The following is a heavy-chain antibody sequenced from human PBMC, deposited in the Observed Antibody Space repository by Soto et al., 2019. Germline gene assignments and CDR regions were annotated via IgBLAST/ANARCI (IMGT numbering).Heavy chain of an antibody. CDR3: ARLKAADYFDF. CDR2: IYSGGET. V-gene: IGHV3-66*04. Sequence: GGSLRLSCEASGSTVSTSDMSWVRQAPGKGLEWVSLIYSGGETSYAVSVKGRFTISRDNSENTLYLQMNTLRAEDTAVYYCARLKAADYFDFWGQGTLVTVSS. J-gene: IGHJ4*02. CDR1: GSTVSTSD.